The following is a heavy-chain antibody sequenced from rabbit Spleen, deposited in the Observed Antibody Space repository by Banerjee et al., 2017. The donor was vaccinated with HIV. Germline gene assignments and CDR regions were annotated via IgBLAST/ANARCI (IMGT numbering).Heavy chain of an antibody. J-gene: IGHJ6*01. D-gene: IGHD8-1*01. V-gene: IGHV1S40*01. CDR1: GFSFDSGSGFSFNSGYD. Sequence: QSLEESGGGLVKPGASLTLTCTASGFSFDSGSGFSFNSGYDMCWVRQAPGKGLQWIACINTYTARPVYATWAKGRFTISKTSSTTVTLQMTSLTVADTATYFCARDTGSSFSSYGMDLWGPGTLVTVS. CDR3: ARDTGSSFSSYGMDL. CDR2: INTYTARP.